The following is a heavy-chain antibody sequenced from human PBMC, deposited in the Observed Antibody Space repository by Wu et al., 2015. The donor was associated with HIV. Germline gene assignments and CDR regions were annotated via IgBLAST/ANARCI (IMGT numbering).Heavy chain of an antibody. CDR1: GYTFTGYY. Sequence: QVQLVQSGAEVKKPGASVKVSCKASGYTFTGYYMHWVRQAPGQGLEWMGWINPNSGGTNYAQKFQGRVTMTRDTSISTAYMELSRLRSDDTAVYYCARDWLSYDSSGYQVGGYWGQGTLVTVSS. D-gene: IGHD3-22*01. CDR3: ARDWLSYDSSGYQVGGY. V-gene: IGHV1-2*02. CDR2: INPNSGGT. J-gene: IGHJ4*02.